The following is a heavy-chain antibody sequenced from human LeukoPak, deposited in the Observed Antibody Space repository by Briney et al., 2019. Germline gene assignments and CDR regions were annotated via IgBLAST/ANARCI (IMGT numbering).Heavy chain of an antibody. Sequence: PSETLSLTCTASGGSISSSSYYWSWIRQPAGKGLEWIGRIYTSGSTNYNPSLKSRVTMSVDTSKNQFSLKLSSVTAADTAVYYCARDGRSGYYYAFDYWGQGTLVTVSS. J-gene: IGHJ4*02. V-gene: IGHV4-61*02. CDR3: ARDGRSGYYYAFDY. CDR2: IYTSGST. D-gene: IGHD3-22*01. CDR1: GGSISSSSYY.